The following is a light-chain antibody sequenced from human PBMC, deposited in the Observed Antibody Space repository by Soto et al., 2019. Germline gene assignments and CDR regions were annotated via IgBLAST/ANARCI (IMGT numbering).Light chain of an antibody. CDR1: SSNIGAGYD. CDR2: GNS. Sequence: QSVLTQPPSVSVAPGQRVTISCTGSSSNIGAGYDVHWSQQLPGTAPKLLIYGNSNRPSGVPDRFSGSKSGTSASLAITGLQAEDEADYYCQSYDSSLSGWVFGGGTKLTVL. J-gene: IGLJ3*02. CDR3: QSYDSSLSGWV. V-gene: IGLV1-40*01.